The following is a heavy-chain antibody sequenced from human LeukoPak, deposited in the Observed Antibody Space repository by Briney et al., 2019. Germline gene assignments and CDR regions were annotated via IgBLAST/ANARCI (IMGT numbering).Heavy chain of an antibody. CDR1: GFTFSSYG. CDR3: AKGRKYGGNSHYFDY. CDR2: IYSGGAT. D-gene: IGHD4-23*01. Sequence: GGSLRLSCAASGFTFSSYGMHWVRQAPGKGLEWVSVIYSGGATYYADSVKGRFTISRDNSKNTLYLQMNSLRAEDTAVYYCAKGRKYGGNSHYFDYWGQGTLVTVSS. V-gene: IGHV3-NL1*01. J-gene: IGHJ4*02.